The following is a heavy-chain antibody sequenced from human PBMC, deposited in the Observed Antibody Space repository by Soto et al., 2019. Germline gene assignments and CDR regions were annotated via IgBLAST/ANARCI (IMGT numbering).Heavy chain of an antibody. CDR1: GFTFSSYW. D-gene: IGHD3-10*01. CDR3: AREGRFGELRYGMDV. V-gene: IGHV3-7*03. CDR2: IKQDGSEK. J-gene: IGHJ6*02. Sequence: EVQLVESGGGLVQPGGSLRLSCAASGFTFSSYWMSWVRQAPGKGLEWVANIKQDGSEKYYVDSVKGRFTISRDNAKNSLYLQMNGLRAEDTAVYYCAREGRFGELRYGMDVWGQGTTVTVSS.